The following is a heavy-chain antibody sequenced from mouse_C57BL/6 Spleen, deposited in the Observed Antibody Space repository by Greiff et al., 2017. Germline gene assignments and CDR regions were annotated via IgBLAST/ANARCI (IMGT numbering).Heavy chain of an antibody. V-gene: IGHV1-81*01. CDR2: IYPRSGNT. D-gene: IGHD2-14*01. CDR1: GYTFTRYG. CDR3: ARWEYDGYYARDY. Sequence: QVQLQQSGAELARPGASVKLSCKASGYTFTRYGISWVKQSTGQGLEWIGEIYPRSGNTYYNEKFTGKATLTADKSSSTAYMELRSLTSEDSAVDFCARWEYDGYYARDYWGQGTSVTVSS. J-gene: IGHJ4*01.